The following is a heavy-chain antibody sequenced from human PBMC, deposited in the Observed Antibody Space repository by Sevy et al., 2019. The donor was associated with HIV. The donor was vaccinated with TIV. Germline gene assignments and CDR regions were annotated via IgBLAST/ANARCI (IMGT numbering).Heavy chain of an antibody. V-gene: IGHV3-7*01. D-gene: IGHD3-10*01. J-gene: IGHJ6*02. Sequence: GGSLRLSCAASGFSFAWYWMSWVRQTPEKGLEWVANINQDGSEKNYVDSVKGRFTISRDNAKNSMFLQMNSVRPEDTAVYYCARDRDDYASGRRHPYYYYHGMDVWGQGTTVTVSS. CDR2: INQDGSEK. CDR3: ARDRDDYASGRRHPYYYYHGMDV. CDR1: GFSFAWYW.